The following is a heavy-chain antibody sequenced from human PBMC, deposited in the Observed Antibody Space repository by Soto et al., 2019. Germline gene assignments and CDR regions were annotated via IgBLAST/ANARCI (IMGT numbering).Heavy chain of an antibody. CDR3: AAGSRYYDFWSGYYGARSDAFDI. Sequence: GASVKVSCKASGFTFTSSAMQWVRQARGQRLEWIGWIVVGSGNTNYAQKFQERVTITRDMSTSTAYMELSSLRSEDTAVYYCAAGSRYYDFWSGYYGARSDAFDIWGQGTMVTVSS. CDR1: GFTFTSSA. J-gene: IGHJ3*02. CDR2: IVVGSGNT. D-gene: IGHD3-3*01. V-gene: IGHV1-58*02.